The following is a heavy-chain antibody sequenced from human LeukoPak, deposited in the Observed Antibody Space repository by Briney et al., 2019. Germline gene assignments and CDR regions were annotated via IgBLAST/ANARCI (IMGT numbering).Heavy chain of an antibody. CDR3: ATNGWYAIDY. CDR2: IYHSGGT. V-gene: IGHV4-38-2*02. J-gene: IGHJ4*02. D-gene: IGHD6-19*01. Sequence: SETLSLTCTVSGYSISSGYYWGWIRQPPGKGLEWIGSIYHSGGTYYNPSLKSRVTISVDTSKNQFSLKLSSVTAADTAVYYCATNGWYAIDYWGQGTLLTVSS. CDR1: GYSISSGYY.